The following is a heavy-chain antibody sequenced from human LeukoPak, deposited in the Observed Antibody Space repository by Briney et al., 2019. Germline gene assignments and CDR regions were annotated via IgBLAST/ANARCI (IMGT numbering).Heavy chain of an antibody. CDR3: ARLSRSSYGKYYFDS. V-gene: IGHV3-21*06. CDR1: GFTFSSYN. D-gene: IGHD1-26*01. J-gene: IGHJ4*02. CDR2: ISSSATYI. Sequence: GGSLRLSCAASGFTFSSYNMIWVRQAPGEGLEWVSSISSSATYIYYTDSLKGRFTISRDNAKNSLYLQMNSLKAEDTAVYYCARLSRSSYGKYYFDSWGQGTLVTVSS.